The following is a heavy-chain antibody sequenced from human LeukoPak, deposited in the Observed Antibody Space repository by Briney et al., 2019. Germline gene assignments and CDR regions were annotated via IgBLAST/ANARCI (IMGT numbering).Heavy chain of an antibody. CDR3: ARAGRYYYYGMDV. V-gene: IGHV4-59*11. CDR2: IYYSGGT. Sequence: SETLSLTCTVSGGSISSHYWSWVRQPPGKGLEWIGFIYYSGGTNYNPSLKSRVTISVETSKNQFSLRLNSVTAADTAVYYCARAGRYYYYGMDVWGQGTTVTVSS. CDR1: GGSISSHY. J-gene: IGHJ6*02.